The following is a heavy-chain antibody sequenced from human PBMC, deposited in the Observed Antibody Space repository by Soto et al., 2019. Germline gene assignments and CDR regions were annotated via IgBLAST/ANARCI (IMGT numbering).Heavy chain of an antibody. Sequence: XETLSLTCTVSGGSISSYYWSWIRQPPGKGLEWIGYIYYSGSTNYNPSLKSRVTISVDTSKNQFSLKLSSVTAADTAVYYCARYSIGYYYYGMDVWGQGTTVTVSS. V-gene: IGHV4-59*08. CDR1: GGSISSYY. D-gene: IGHD4-4*01. CDR3: ARYSIGYYYYGMDV. CDR2: IYYSGST. J-gene: IGHJ6*02.